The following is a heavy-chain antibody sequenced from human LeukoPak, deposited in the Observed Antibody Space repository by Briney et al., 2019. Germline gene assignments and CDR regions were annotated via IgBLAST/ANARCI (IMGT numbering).Heavy chain of an antibody. CDR1: GFTFSSYG. CDR2: IWYDGSNK. J-gene: IGHJ6*02. V-gene: IGHV3-33*01. CDR3: ATYTHWVAGDV. D-gene: IGHD3-16*01. Sequence: GGSLRLSCAASGFTFSSYGMHWVRQTPGKGLEWVAVIWYDGSNKYYADSVKGRFTISRDNSKNTLYLQMNSLRAEDTAVYYCATYTHWVAGDVWGQGTTVNVSS.